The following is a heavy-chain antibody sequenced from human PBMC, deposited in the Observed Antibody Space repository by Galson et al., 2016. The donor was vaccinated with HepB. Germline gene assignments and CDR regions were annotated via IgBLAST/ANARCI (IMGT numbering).Heavy chain of an antibody. J-gene: IGHJ4*02. Sequence: SVKVSCKASGGTFGSYAISWVRQAPGQGLEWMGGIIPIFTATNYAQKFQGRVMITADESTTTAYMELSSPRLEDTAVYYCARSRLDPSGYYAVWGQGTLVAVSS. CDR3: ARSRLDPSGYYAV. CDR1: GGTFGSYA. V-gene: IGHV1-69*13. CDR2: IIPIFTAT. D-gene: IGHD3-22*01.